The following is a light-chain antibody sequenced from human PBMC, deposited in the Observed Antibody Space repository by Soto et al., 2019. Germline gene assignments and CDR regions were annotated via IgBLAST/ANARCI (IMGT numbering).Light chain of an antibody. CDR2: GAS. J-gene: IGKJ1*01. Sequence: EIVMTQSPDTLSVSPGERATLSCRASQSVNSNFLAWYQQKPGQAPRLLISGASNRATGIPDRFSGSGSGTDFTLTISRLEPEDFAVYYCQQYGRSPTWTFGQGTKVDI. V-gene: IGKV3-20*01. CDR3: QQYGRSPTWT. CDR1: QSVNSNF.